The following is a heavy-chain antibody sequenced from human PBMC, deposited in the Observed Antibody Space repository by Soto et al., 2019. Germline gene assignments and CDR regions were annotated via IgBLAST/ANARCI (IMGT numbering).Heavy chain of an antibody. CDR2: ISYDGSNK. CDR3: ARDPIAVAGTGGGLDY. J-gene: IGHJ4*02. CDR1: GFTFSSYA. Sequence: QVQLVESGGGVVQPGRSLRLSCAASGFTFSSYAMHWVRQAPGKGLEWVAVISYDGSNKYYADSVKGRFTISRDNSKNTVYLQMNSLRAEDTAVYYCARDPIAVAGTGGGLDYWGQGTLVTVSS. D-gene: IGHD6-19*01. V-gene: IGHV3-30-3*01.